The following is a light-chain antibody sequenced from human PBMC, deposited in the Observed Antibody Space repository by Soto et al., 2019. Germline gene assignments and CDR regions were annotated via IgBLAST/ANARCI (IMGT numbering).Light chain of an antibody. Sequence: EIVLTQSPGTLSLSPGERATLSCRASQSVPKDYLAWYQHKPGQAPRLLIHDASSRDTGIPDRFSGSGSGTDFTLTISRLEPEDFAVYYCQQCSISPLTFGGGTKVEIK. CDR1: QSVPKDY. CDR2: DAS. V-gene: IGKV3-20*01. J-gene: IGKJ4*01. CDR3: QQCSISPLT.